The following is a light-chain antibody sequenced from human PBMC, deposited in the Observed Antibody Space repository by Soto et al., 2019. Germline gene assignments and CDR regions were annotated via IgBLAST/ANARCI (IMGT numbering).Light chain of an antibody. CDR1: QSVSSSD. CDR3: QQYGSSPLIT. Sequence: EIVLTQSPGTLSLSPGERATLSCRASQSVSSSDLAWYQQKPGQAPRRLIYGASSRATGLPDRFSGSGSRTDFTLTISRLEPEDFAVYYCQQYGSSPLITCGQGTRLEIK. V-gene: IGKV3-20*01. J-gene: IGKJ5*01. CDR2: GAS.